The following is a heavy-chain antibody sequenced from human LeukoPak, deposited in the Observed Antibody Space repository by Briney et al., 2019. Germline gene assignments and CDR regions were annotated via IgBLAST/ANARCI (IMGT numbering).Heavy chain of an antibody. D-gene: IGHD3-16*01. Sequence: PAGSLRLSCTASGFTFSSYAMSWVRQAPGKGLEWVSVISGSGGSTFYGDSVKGRFTISRDNSKNTLYLQMNSLRAEDTAVYYCAKDGVVTITFEYWGQGTLVTVSS. CDR3: AKDGVVTITFEY. J-gene: IGHJ4*02. CDR1: GFTFSSYA. CDR2: ISGSGGST. V-gene: IGHV3-23*01.